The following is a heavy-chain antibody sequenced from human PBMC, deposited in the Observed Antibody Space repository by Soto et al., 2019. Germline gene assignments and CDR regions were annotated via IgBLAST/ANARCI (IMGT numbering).Heavy chain of an antibody. CDR2: VYYSGST. CDR3: ARDPGDWNYNQAGYMDV. V-gene: IGHV4-59*01. CDR1: GGSIRSFY. D-gene: IGHD1-7*01. J-gene: IGHJ6*03. Sequence: PSETLSLTCTVSGGSIRSFYWNWIRQPPGKGLEWIGNVYYSGSTKYNPSLKSRVTISVDTPKNQSSLKLSSVTAADTAVYYCARDPGDWNYNQAGYMDVWGKGTTVTVSS.